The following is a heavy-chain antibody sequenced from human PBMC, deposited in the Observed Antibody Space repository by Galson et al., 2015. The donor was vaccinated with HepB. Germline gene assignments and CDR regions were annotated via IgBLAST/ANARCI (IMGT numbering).Heavy chain of an antibody. V-gene: IGHV3-11*06. Sequence: SLRLSCAASGFTFSDYYMSWIRQAPGKGLEWVSYISSSSSYTNYSDSVKGRFTISRDNAKNSLYLQMNSLRAEDTAVYYCARGTSYGDYYFDYWGQGTLVTVSS. J-gene: IGHJ4*02. D-gene: IGHD4-17*01. CDR3: ARGTSYGDYYFDY. CDR1: GFTFSDYY. CDR2: ISSSSSYT.